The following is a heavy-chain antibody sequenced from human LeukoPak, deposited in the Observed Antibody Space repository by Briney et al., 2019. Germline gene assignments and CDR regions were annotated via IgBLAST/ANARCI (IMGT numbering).Heavy chain of an antibody. Sequence: GGSLRLSCATSGFIFTSYWMHWVRQVAGKGLVRLARVDHGGSGTNYADSVKGRFTISRDNAKSTVYLQMNSLRVEDTAVYYCITDLGWGQGTLVTVSS. CDR3: ITDLG. D-gene: IGHD1-14*01. J-gene: IGHJ4*02. V-gene: IGHV3-74*01. CDR1: GFIFTSYW. CDR2: VDHGGSGT.